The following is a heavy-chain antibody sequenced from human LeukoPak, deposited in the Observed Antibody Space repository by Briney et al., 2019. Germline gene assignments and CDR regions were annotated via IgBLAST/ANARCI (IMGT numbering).Heavy chain of an antibody. J-gene: IGHJ5*02. CDR2: INPDSGGT. D-gene: IGHD6-19*01. Sequence: ASARVSCKASGYTFTGYYMHWVRQAPGQGLEWMGWINPDSGGTNYAQKVQGRVTITRDTSNSTAYMELSSLRSDDTAVYFCAKSNGWNWFDPWGQGTLLTLSS. CDR3: AKSNGWNWFDP. V-gene: IGHV1-2*02. CDR1: GYTFTGYY.